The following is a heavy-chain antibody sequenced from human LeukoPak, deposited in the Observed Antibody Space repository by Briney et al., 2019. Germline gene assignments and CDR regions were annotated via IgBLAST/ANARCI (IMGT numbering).Heavy chain of an antibody. CDR2: ISSSSTM. J-gene: IGHJ5*02. CDR3: ARDSPQRYCSSTSCSPNWFDP. D-gene: IGHD2-2*01. CDR1: GFTFSSYS. V-gene: IGHV3-48*04. Sequence: GGSLRLSCAASGFTFSSYSMNWVRQAPGKGLEWVSYISSSSTMYYADSVKGRFTISRDNAKNSLYLQMNSLRAEDTAVYYCARDSPQRYCSSTSCSPNWFDPWGQGTQVTVSS.